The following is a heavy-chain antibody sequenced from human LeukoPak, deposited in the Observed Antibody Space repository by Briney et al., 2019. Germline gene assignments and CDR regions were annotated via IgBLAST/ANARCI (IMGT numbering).Heavy chain of an antibody. J-gene: IGHJ2*01. D-gene: IGHD3-10*01. V-gene: IGHV4-59*01. Sequence: SETLSLTCTVAGYSISGYFWSWIRQPPGKGLEWIGYIYYSGSTYYNPSLKSRVTISLDTSKNQFSLKPNSVTAADTAVYYCVRRGVLWFGELSYYYFDLWGRGTLVAVSS. CDR2: IYYSGST. CDR1: GYSISGYF. CDR3: VRRGVLWFGELSYYYFDL.